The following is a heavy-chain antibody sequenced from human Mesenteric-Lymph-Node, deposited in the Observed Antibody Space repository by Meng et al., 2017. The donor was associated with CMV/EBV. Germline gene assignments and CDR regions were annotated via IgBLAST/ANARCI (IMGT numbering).Heavy chain of an antibody. D-gene: IGHD3-3*01. CDR2: MSGSGGST. J-gene: IGHJ4*02. Sequence: GGSLRLSCAASGFTFSSYAMSWVRQAPGKGLEWFSAMSGSGGSTYYADSVKGRFTISRDNSKNTLYLQMNSLRAEDTAVYYCAKVLSNYDFWRGYTNYFDDWGQGTLVTVSS. CDR1: GFTFSSYA. CDR3: AKVLSNYDFWRGYTNYFDD. V-gene: IGHV3-23*01.